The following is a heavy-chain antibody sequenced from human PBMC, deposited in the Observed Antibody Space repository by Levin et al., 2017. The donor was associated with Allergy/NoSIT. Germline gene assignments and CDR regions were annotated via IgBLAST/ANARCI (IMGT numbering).Heavy chain of an antibody. CDR2: ISSSSSYI. V-gene: IGHV3-21*01. D-gene: IGHD2-15*01. J-gene: IGHJ6*02. CDR1: GFTFSSYS. Sequence: GESLKISCAASGFTFSSYSMNWVRQAPGKGLEWVSSISSSSSYIYYADSVKGRFTISRDNAKNSLYLQMNSLRAEDTAVYYCARPLSGSGGSCYYCYDYGMDVWGQGTTVTVSS. CDR3: ARPLSGSGGSCYYCYDYGMDV.